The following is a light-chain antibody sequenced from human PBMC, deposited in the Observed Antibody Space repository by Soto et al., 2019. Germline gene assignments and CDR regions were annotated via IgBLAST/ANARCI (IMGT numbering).Light chain of an antibody. CDR1: SSDVGGYNY. CDR3: SSYTSSSTLVV. Sequence: QSALTQPASVSGSHGQSITISCTGTSSDVGGYNYVSWYQQHPGKAPKLMIYDVSNRPSGVSNRFSGSKSGNTASLTISGLQAEDEADYYCSSYTSSSTLVVFGGGTNLTVL. V-gene: IGLV2-14*01. CDR2: DVS. J-gene: IGLJ2*01.